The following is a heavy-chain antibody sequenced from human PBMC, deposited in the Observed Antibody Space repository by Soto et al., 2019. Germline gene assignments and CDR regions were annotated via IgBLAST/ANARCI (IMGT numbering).Heavy chain of an antibody. CDR3: ARAGVTIFGVVNSYYFDY. D-gene: IGHD3-3*01. V-gene: IGHV1-69*13. CDR1: GGTSSSYA. J-gene: IGHJ4*02. CDR2: IIPIFGTA. Sequence: SVKVSCKASGGTSSSYAISWVRQAPGQGLEWMGGIIPIFGTANYAQKFQGRVTITADESTSTAYMELSSLRSEDTAVYYCARAGVTIFGVVNSYYFDYWGQGTLVTVSS.